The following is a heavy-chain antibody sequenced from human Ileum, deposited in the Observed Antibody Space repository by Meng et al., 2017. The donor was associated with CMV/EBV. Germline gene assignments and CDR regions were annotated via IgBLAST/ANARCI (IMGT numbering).Heavy chain of an antibody. CDR1: GFNFNNYD. Sequence: GESLKISCSASGFNFNNYDMSWVRQAPGKGLEWVSAISGSGGSTYYADSVKGRFTISRDNSKNTLYLQMNSLRAEDTAVYYCAKAPGGYHFDYWGQGTLVTVSS. J-gene: IGHJ4*02. CDR3: AKAPGGYHFDY. CDR2: ISGSGGST. D-gene: IGHD2-8*02. V-gene: IGHV3-23*01.